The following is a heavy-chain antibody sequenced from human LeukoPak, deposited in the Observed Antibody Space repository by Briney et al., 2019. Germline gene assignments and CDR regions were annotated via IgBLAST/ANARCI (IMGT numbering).Heavy chain of an antibody. V-gene: IGHV4-34*01. Sequence: SETLSLTCAVYGGSFSGYYWSWIRQPPGKGLEWIGEINHSGSTNYNPSLKSRVTISVDTSKNQFSLKLSSVTAADTAVYYCARGVLWLVYYYYMDVWGKGTTVTVSS. J-gene: IGHJ6*03. CDR3: ARGVLWLVYYYYMDV. D-gene: IGHD6-19*01. CDR2: INHSGST. CDR1: GGSFSGYY.